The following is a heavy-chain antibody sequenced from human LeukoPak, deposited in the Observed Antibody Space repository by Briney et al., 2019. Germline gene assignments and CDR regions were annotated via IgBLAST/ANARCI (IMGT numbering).Heavy chain of an antibody. CDR3: ARTPVVIVHDFDY. D-gene: IGHD3-22*01. Sequence: ASVKVSCKVSGYTLTELSMHWVRQAPGKGLEWMGGFDPEDGETIYAQKFQGRVTMTTDTSTSTAYMELRSLRSDDTAVYYCARTPVVIVHDFDYWGQGTLVTVSS. J-gene: IGHJ4*02. V-gene: IGHV1-24*01. CDR1: GYTLTELS. CDR2: FDPEDGET.